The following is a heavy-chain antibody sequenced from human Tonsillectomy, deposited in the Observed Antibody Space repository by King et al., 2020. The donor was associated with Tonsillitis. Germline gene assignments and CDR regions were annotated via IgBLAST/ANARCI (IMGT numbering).Heavy chain of an antibody. Sequence: QLQESGPGLVKPSGTLSLTCAVSGGSISSSNWWSWVRQPPGKGLGWIGEIYHSGSTTYNPSLKSRVTISVDKSKNQFSLKLSSVTAADTAVYYCARNEVTAIAEYFQHWGQGTLVTVSS. J-gene: IGHJ1*01. V-gene: IGHV4-4*02. CDR1: GGSISSSNW. CDR2: IYHSGST. D-gene: IGHD2-21*02. CDR3: ARNEVTAIAEYFQH.